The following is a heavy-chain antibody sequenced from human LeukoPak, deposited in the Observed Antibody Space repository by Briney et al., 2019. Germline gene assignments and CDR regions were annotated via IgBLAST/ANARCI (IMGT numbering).Heavy chain of an antibody. D-gene: IGHD3-22*01. CDR2: MYYSGST. V-gene: IGHV4-30-4*01. J-gene: IGHJ5*02. CDR1: GGSISSGDYY. CDR3: ARPYYYDSRIDP. Sequence: PSQTLSLTCTVSGGSISSGDYYWSWVRQPPGKGLEWIAYMYYSGSTYYNPSLKSRVTMSADTSKNQLSLKLSSVTAADTAVYYCARPYYYDSRIDPWGQGSLVTVSS.